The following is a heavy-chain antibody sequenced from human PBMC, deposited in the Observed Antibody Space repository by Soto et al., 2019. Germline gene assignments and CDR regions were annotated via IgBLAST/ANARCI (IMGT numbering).Heavy chain of an antibody. CDR1: GYTFTGYY. J-gene: IGHJ3*02. Sequence: ASVKVSCKASGYTFTGYYMHWVRQAPGQGLEWMGWINPNSGGTNYAQKFQGWVTMTRDMSISTAYMELSRLRSDDTAVYYCARSNGGRLQDDAFDIWGQGTMVTVSS. D-gene: IGHD7-27*01. CDR2: INPNSGGT. CDR3: ARSNGGRLQDDAFDI. V-gene: IGHV1-2*04.